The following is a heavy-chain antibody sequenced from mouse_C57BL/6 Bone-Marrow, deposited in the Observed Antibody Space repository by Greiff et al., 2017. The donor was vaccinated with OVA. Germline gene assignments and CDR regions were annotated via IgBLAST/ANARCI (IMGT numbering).Heavy chain of an antibody. J-gene: IGHJ3*01. CDR3: ARQRYYGSSSWFAY. Sequence: EVKLMESGGDLVKPGGSLKLSCAASGFTFSSYGMSWVRQTPDKRLEWVANISSGGSYTYYPDSVKGRFTFSRANAKNTLYLQMSSLKSEDTAMYYCARQRYYGSSSWFAYWGQGTLVTVSA. CDR2: ISSGGSYT. V-gene: IGHV5-6*01. CDR1: GFTFSSYG. D-gene: IGHD1-1*01.